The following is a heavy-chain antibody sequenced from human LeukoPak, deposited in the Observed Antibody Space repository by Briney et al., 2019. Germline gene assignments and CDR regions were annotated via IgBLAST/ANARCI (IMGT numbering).Heavy chain of an antibody. D-gene: IGHD6-19*01. CDR2: ITPNSGDT. CDR3: ARVLGTSSWYDAFAF. Sequence: ASVRVSCKASGFTFIDYYLHWVRQAPGQGLEWMGWITPNSGDTSYAQKFRGRVSMTRDTANSTASLELRRLTSDDSAGCYCARVLGTSSWYDAFAFWGQGTMVTVSS. CDR1: GFTFIDYY. V-gene: IGHV1-2*02. J-gene: IGHJ3*01.